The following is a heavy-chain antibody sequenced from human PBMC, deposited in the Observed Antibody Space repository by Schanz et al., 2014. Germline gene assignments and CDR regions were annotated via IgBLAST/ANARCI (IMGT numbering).Heavy chain of an antibody. CDR1: GITFSDYA. D-gene: IGHD2-15*01. J-gene: IGHJ4*02. V-gene: IGHV3-23*01. Sequence: EVQLLESGGALEQPGGSLRLSCAASGITFSDYAMSWVRQAPGKGLEWVSTIASGGSHTFYADSVTGRFTISRDNARYSLYLEMNSLRAEDTAVYFCAGGRAVVTPLDFWGQGTLVTVSS. CDR2: IASGGSHT. CDR3: AGGRAVVTPLDF.